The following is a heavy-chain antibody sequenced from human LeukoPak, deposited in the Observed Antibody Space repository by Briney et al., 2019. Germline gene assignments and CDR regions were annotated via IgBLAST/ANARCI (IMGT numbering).Heavy chain of an antibody. V-gene: IGHV1-18*01. Sequence: GASVKVSCKASGYIFNSYGISWVRQAPGQGLEWMGWISAYNGNTNYAQKFQGRVTVTTDTSTSTAYMELRSLRSDDTAVYCCARDGAAASLKRLSRPNDWFDPWGQGTLVTVSS. CDR2: ISAYNGNT. D-gene: IGHD3-16*02. J-gene: IGHJ5*02. CDR1: GYIFNSYG. CDR3: ARDGAAASLKRLSRPNDWFDP.